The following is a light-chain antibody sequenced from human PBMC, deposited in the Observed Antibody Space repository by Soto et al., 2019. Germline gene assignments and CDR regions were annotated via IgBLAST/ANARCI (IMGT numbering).Light chain of an antibody. J-gene: IGKJ4*01. CDR1: QSISTY. Sequence: DIQMTQSPSSLSASVGDRVTITCRASQSISTYLNWYQQHPGKAPKLLIYTASNLESGVPSRFSGSGSGTDFTLTISSLQPEDFATYYCQQSYGIPPVTFGGGTKVDSK. V-gene: IGKV1-39*01. CDR2: TAS. CDR3: QQSYGIPPVT.